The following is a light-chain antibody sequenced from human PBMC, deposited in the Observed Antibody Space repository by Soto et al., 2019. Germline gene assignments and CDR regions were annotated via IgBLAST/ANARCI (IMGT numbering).Light chain of an antibody. CDR1: QGINNY. J-gene: IGKJ4*01. V-gene: IGKV1-27*01. Sequence: DIQMTQSPSSLSASVGDRVTINCRASQGINNYLAWYQQKPGKVPKLLIYAASTLQSGVPSRFSGSGSGTDFTLTISSLQPEDVATYYCQKYNSAPLTFGGGTKVDIK. CDR3: QKYNSAPLT. CDR2: AAS.